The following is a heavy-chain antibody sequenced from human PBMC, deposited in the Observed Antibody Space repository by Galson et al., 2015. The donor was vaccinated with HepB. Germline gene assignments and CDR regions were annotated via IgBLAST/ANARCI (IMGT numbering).Heavy chain of an antibody. CDR3: ARERGYSAYVVDY. Sequence: SLRLSCAASGFTFNSYSMNWVRQAPGKGLEWVSYISSSSSTIYYADSVKGRLTISRDNAKNSLYLQMNSLRDEDTAVYYCARERGYSAYVVDYWGQGTLVTVSS. V-gene: IGHV3-48*02. CDR2: ISSSSSTI. J-gene: IGHJ4*02. D-gene: IGHD5-12*01. CDR1: GFTFNSYS.